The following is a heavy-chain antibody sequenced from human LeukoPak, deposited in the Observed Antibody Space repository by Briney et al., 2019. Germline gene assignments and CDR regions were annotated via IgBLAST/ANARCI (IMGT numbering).Heavy chain of an antibody. Sequence: PGRSLRLSCAASGFTFSSYAMHWVRQAQGKGLEWVAVISYDGSNKYYADSVKGRFTISRDNSKNTLYLQMNSLRAEDTAVYYCAKECRSGYYYYYGMDVWGQGTTVTVSS. V-gene: IGHV3-30-3*01. CDR1: GFTFSSYA. J-gene: IGHJ6*02. D-gene: IGHD2-2*01. CDR2: ISYDGSNK. CDR3: AKECRSGYYYYYGMDV.